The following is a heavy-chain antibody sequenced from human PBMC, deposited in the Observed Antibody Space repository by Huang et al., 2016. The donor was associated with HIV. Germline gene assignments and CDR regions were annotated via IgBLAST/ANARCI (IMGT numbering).Heavy chain of an antibody. CDR2: IRSKASGWTT. D-gene: IGHD3-3*01. V-gene: IGHV3-49*05. Sequence: EVQLVESGGGLVKPGRSLRLSCTASGFTFGDYAMIWFRQAPGKGLEWVGFIRSKASGWTTEYAASVKGRFTSSRDDSKSSAYLQMNSLKIEDTAVYYCTRENYDFWSGYYKYYFDYWGQGTLVTVSS. J-gene: IGHJ4*02. CDR1: GFTFGDYA. CDR3: TRENYDFWSGYYKYYFDY.